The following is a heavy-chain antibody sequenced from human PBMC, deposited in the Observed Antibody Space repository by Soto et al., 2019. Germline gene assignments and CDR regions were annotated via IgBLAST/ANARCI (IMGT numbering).Heavy chain of an antibody. CDR2: ISVFNGYA. Sequence: QVQLVQSGPELKKPGASVKVCCKTSGYSFYNSGISWVRQAPGQGLEWMGWISVFNGYAHYAQKFQGRVSMTADTLTSTAYMELRGLRSDDTAMYYCSKNGTSLFASWGQGTPVTVSS. J-gene: IGHJ5*01. CDR3: SKNGTSLFAS. CDR1: GYSFYNSG. V-gene: IGHV1-18*01. D-gene: IGHD1-1*01.